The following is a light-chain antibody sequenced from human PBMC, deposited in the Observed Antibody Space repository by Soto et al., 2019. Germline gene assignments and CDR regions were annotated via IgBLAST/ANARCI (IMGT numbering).Light chain of an antibody. Sequence: QSALTQPASVSGSPGQSSAISCTGTSSDVVTYKYVSWYQQHPGKSPKLMIYEVSIRPSGVSDRVSGSKSGNTASLTISGLRPEDEAYYYCCSYAGSTTRVVFGGGTKLTVL. V-gene: IGLV2-14*01. CDR2: EVS. CDR1: SSDVVTYKY. CDR3: CSYAGSTTRVV. J-gene: IGLJ2*01.